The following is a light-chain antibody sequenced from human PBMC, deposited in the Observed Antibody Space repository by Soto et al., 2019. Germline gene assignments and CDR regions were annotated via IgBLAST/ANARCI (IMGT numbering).Light chain of an antibody. CDR1: QTISNW. J-gene: IGKJ4*01. Sequence: DIQMTQSPSTLSAFVGDRVTITCRASQTISNWLAWYQQKPEKAPKLLIYKASSLESGVPSRFSGSGSGTEFTLTISGLQPDDFATYYCQPYNSYPLTFGGGTKVEIK. CDR3: QPYNSYPLT. CDR2: KAS. V-gene: IGKV1-5*03.